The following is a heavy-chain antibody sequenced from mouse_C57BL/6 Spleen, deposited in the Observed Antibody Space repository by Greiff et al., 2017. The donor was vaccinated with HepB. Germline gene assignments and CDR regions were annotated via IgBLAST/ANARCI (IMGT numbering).Heavy chain of an antibody. Sequence: EVQWVESGGGLVKPGGSLKLSCAASGFTFSSYAMSWVRQTPEKRLEWVATISDGGSYTYYPDNVKGRFTISRDNAKNNLYLQMSHLKSEDTAMYYCARAHYDGYSYYFDYWGQGTTLTVSS. CDR2: ISDGGSYT. J-gene: IGHJ2*01. V-gene: IGHV5-4*01. CDR1: GFTFSSYA. D-gene: IGHD2-3*01. CDR3: ARAHYDGYSYYFDY.